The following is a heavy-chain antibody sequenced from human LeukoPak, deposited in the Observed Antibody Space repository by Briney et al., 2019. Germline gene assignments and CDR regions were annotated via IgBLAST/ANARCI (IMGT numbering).Heavy chain of an antibody. CDR1: RFTFSNYW. CDR3: ARSRNGSFDY. CDR2: INNDGSNA. D-gene: IGHD6-25*01. J-gene: IGHJ4*02. Sequence: GGPLRLSCVASRFTFSNYWMHWVRRAPGKGLVWVSRINNDGSNANYADSVKGRFTISRDNAKNTQYLQMNSLRAEDTALYYCARSRNGSFDYWGQGTLVTVSS. V-gene: IGHV3-74*01.